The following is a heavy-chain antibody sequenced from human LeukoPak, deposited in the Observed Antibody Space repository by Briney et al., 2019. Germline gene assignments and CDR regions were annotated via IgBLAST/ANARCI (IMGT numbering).Heavy chain of an antibody. CDR2: IKQDGSEK. D-gene: IGHD5-12*01. CDR1: GFTFSSYW. V-gene: IGHV3-7*01. J-gene: IGHJ3*02. CDR3: ARDPVYSGYDRDDAFDI. Sequence: PGGSLRLSCAASGFTFSSYWMSWVRQAPGKGLEWVANIKQDGSEKYYVDSVKGRFTISRDNAKNSLYLQMNSLRAEDTAVYYCARDPVYSGYDRDDAFDIWGQGTMVTVSS.